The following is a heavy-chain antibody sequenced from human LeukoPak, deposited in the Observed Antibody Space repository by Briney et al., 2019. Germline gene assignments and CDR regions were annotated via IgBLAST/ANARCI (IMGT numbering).Heavy chain of an antibody. CDR1: GYSFTSYW. V-gene: IGHV5-51*01. CDR3: ASPKKGGYDYNDAFDI. J-gene: IGHJ3*02. CDR2: IYPGDSDT. D-gene: IGHD5-12*01. Sequence: GESLKISCKGSGYSFTSYWIGWVRQMPGKGLEWMGIIYPGDSDTRYSPSFQGQVTISADKSISTAYLQWSSLKASDTAMYYSASPKKGGYDYNDAFDIWGQGTMVTVSS.